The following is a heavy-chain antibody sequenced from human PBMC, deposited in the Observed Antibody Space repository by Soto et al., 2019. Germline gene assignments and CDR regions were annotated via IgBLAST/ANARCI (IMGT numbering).Heavy chain of an antibody. CDR2: IYYSGST. V-gene: IGHV4-59*01. CDR1: GGSISSYY. D-gene: IGHD1-26*01. Sequence: SETLSLTCTVSGGSISSYYWSWIRQPPGKGLEWIGYIYYSGSTNYNPSLKSRVTISVDTSKNQFSLRLSSVTAADTAVYYCARAPSSSGSYQYYYYYGMDVWGQGTTVTVSS. J-gene: IGHJ6*02. CDR3: ARAPSSSGSYQYYYYYGMDV.